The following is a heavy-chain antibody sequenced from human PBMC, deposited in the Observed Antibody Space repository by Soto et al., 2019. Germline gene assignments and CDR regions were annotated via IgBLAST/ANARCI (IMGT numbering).Heavy chain of an antibody. J-gene: IGHJ4*02. CDR3: ARGPYGSGSYFAY. Sequence: VSVKVSCKASGYTFSGYAMHWVRQAPGQRLEWMGWINAGNGNTKYSQKFQGRVTITRDTSASTAYMELSSLRSEDTAVYYCARGPYGSGSYFAYWGQGTLVTVSS. V-gene: IGHV1-3*01. D-gene: IGHD3-10*01. CDR1: GYTFSGYA. CDR2: INAGNGNT.